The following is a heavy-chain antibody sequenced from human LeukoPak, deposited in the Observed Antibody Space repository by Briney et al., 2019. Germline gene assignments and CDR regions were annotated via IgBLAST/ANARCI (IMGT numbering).Heavy chain of an antibody. J-gene: IGHJ3*01. V-gene: IGHV3-53*04. CDR1: GISVSNDY. Sequence: GGSLRLSCAASGISVSNDYMSWVRQAPGKGLEWVSAIYADGYTRDAASVKGRFSISRHNSKNTVYLQMDSLRPEDTAVYYCARDRRGEKDFDVWGPGTMVTVSS. CDR2: IYADGYT. CDR3: ARDRRGEKDFDV.